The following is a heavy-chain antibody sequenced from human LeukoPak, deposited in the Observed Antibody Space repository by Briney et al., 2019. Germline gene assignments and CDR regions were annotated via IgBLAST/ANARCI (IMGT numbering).Heavy chain of an antibody. CDR3: ARHGAKGRYYYDSSGYYGDAFDI. Sequence: SETLSLTCTVSGGSINSNSHHWGWIRQPPGKGLEWIGSMYYNGYTYYNPSLKSRVTISIDTSKNQFSLKLSSVTAADTAVYYCARHGAKGRYYYDSSGYYGDAFDIWGQGTMVTVSS. V-gene: IGHV4-39*01. J-gene: IGHJ3*02. CDR1: GGSINSNSHH. CDR2: MYYNGYT. D-gene: IGHD3-22*01.